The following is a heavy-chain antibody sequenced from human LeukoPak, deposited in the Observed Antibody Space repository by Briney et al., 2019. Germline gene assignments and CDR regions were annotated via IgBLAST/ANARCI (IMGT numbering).Heavy chain of an antibody. J-gene: IGHJ5*02. CDR3: TKDRGFDSSGCYNWFDP. Sequence: PGGSLRLSCAASGFTFSSYAMSWVRQAPGKGLEWVSSISGSGGSTYYKDSVKGRFTISRDNSKNTVYLQMNSLRAEDTATYYCTKDRGFDSSGCYNWFDPWGQGTLVTVSS. CDR1: GFTFSSYA. D-gene: IGHD3-22*01. V-gene: IGHV3-23*01. CDR2: ISGSGGST.